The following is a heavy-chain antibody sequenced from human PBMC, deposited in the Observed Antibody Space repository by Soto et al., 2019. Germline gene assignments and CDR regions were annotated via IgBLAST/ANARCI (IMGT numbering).Heavy chain of an antibody. J-gene: IGHJ4*02. V-gene: IGHV3-9*01. CDR1: GFTFDVYA. Sequence: ESGGGWVPPGRSLRLPCAASGFTFDVYAMHWVRQATGKGLEWVSGINYNSGSVGYADSVKGRFTISRDNAKNSLHLQMNSLRAEDTAVYYCAKDISLRGWVYLVVEYWGQGTLVTVSP. D-gene: IGHD6-13*01. CDR2: INYNSGSV. CDR3: AKDISLRGWVYLVVEY.